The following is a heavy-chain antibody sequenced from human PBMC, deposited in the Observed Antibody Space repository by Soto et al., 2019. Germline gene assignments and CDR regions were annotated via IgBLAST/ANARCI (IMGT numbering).Heavy chain of an antibody. CDR2: ISGSGGST. J-gene: IGHJ4*02. CDR3: AKARAQYYDFWSGYPVDY. CDR1: GFTFSSYA. V-gene: IGHV3-23*01. Sequence: GGSLRLSCAAAGFTFSSYAMSWVRQAPGKGLEWVSAISGSGGSTYYADSVKGRFTISRDNSKNTLYLQMNSLRAEDTAVYYCAKARAQYYDFWSGYPVDYWGQGTLVTVSS. D-gene: IGHD3-3*01.